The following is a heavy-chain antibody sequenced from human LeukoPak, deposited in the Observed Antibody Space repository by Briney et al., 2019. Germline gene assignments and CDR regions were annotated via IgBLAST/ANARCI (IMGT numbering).Heavy chain of an antibody. CDR2: ISYSGST. D-gene: IGHD3-22*01. Sequence: PSETLSLTCTVSGGSISSYYWGWIRQPPGKGLEWIGNISYSGSTYYSPSLKSRVTISVDTSKNQFSLKLSSVTAADTAVCYCASLRDSSGYREQKFDYWGQGTLVTVSS. J-gene: IGHJ4*02. CDR3: ASLRDSSGYREQKFDY. CDR1: GGSISSYY. V-gene: IGHV4-39*01.